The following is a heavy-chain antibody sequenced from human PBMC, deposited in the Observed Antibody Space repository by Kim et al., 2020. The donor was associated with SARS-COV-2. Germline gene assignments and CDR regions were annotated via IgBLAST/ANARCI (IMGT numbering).Heavy chain of an antibody. D-gene: IGHD5-12*01. V-gene: IGHV4-59*01. J-gene: IGHJ6*02. CDR2: IYYSGST. CDR3: AREGYDVYYYYGMDV. CDR1: GGSISSYY. Sequence: SETLSLTCTVSGGSISSYYWSWIRQPPGKGLEWIGYIYYSGSTNYNPSLKSRVTISVDTSKNQFSLKLSSVTAADTAVYYCAREGYDVYYYYGMDVWGQGTTVTVSS.